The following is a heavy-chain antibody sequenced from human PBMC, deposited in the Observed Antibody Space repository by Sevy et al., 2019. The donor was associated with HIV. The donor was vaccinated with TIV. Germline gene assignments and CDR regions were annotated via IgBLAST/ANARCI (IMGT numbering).Heavy chain of an antibody. V-gene: IGHV3-30*18. CDR3: AKGSKATGSAFDI. CDR1: GFIFSNYG. Sequence: GGSLRLSCAASGFIFSNYGMHWVRQAPGKGLEWVAVVSYDGSTKYYTGSGRGRFSISRDNSKNTVYLQMNSLRVEETAVYYCAKGSKATGSAFDIWGQGTMVTVSS. J-gene: IGHJ3*02. D-gene: IGHD1-1*01. CDR2: VSYDGSTK.